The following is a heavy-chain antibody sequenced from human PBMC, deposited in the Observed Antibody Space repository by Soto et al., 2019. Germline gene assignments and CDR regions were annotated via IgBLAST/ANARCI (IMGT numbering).Heavy chain of an antibody. V-gene: IGHV1-18*01. Sequence: ASVKVSCKASGYTFNNYGFNWVRQAPGQGLEWMAWINAYNGDTNYAQNLQGRVTVTTDRSTSTAYMELRSLRSDDTAVYYCARDGSLGGSSGYYYGMAYWGQGTLVTVSS. CDR1: GYTFNNYG. D-gene: IGHD3-22*01. J-gene: IGHJ4*02. CDR3: ARDGSLGGSSGYYYGMAY. CDR2: INAYNGDT.